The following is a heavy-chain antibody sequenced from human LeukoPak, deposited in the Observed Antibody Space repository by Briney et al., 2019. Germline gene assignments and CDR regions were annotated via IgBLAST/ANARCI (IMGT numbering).Heavy chain of an antibody. Sequence: PSETMSLTCTVSGDSIRSFYWSWIRQPAGKGLEWIGRISSSGRTNYNPSLNSRVTMSADTSNNQFSLKLSSVTAADTAVYYCAKDGPLRGAKKVLDYWGQGTLVTVSS. J-gene: IGHJ4*02. CDR2: ISSSGRT. CDR3: AKDGPLRGAKKVLDY. CDR1: GDSIRSFY. D-gene: IGHD3-10*01. V-gene: IGHV4-4*07.